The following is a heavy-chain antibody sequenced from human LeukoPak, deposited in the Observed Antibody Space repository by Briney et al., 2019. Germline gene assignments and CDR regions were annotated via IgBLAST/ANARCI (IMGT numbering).Heavy chain of an antibody. D-gene: IGHD2-2*01. CDR2: IYTSGST. V-gene: IGHV4-61*02. CDR1: GGPISSGSYY. J-gene: IGHJ4*02. Sequence: SETLSLTCTVSGGPISSGSYYWSWIRQPAGKGLEWIGRIYTSGSTNYNPSLKSRVTISVDTSKNQFSLTLSSVTAADTAVYYCARVARCTSCFDVDYWGQGTLVTVSS. CDR3: ARVARCTSCFDVDY.